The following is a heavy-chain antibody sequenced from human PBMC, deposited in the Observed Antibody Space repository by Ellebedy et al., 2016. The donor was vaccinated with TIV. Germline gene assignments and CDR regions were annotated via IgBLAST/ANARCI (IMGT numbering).Heavy chain of an antibody. CDR3: ASLGSGYYAAGSHAFDI. Sequence: GESLKISCAASGFTFSSYGMHWVRQAPGKGLEWVAVISYDGSNKYYADSVKGRFTISRDNSKNTLYLQMNSLRAEDTAVYYCASLGSGYYAAGSHAFDIWGQGTMVTVSS. CDR1: GFTFSSYG. J-gene: IGHJ3*02. D-gene: IGHD3-3*01. CDR2: ISYDGSNK. V-gene: IGHV3-30*19.